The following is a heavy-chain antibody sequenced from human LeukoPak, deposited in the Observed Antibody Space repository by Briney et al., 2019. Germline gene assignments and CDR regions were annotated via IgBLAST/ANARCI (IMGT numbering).Heavy chain of an antibody. CDR1: GYIFTSYW. D-gene: IGHD5-12*01. CDR2: TNPGYSDI. V-gene: IGHV5-51*01. CDR3: ARHDKGYSGYVTLDY. Sequence: GESLKISCKGSGYIFTSYWIGWVRQLPGKGLEWMGITNPGYSDIRYSPSFQGQVTISADKSISTAYLQWSSLKASDTAIYYCARHDKGYSGYVTLDYWGQGTLVTVSS. J-gene: IGHJ4*02.